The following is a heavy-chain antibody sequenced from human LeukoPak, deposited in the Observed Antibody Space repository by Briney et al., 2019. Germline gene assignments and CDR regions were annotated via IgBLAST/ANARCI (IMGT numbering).Heavy chain of an antibody. J-gene: IGHJ4*02. V-gene: IGHV4-34*01. CDR2: INHSGST. CDR1: GGSFSGYY. D-gene: IGHD6-13*01. Sequence: SETLSLTCAVYGGSFSGYYWSRIRQPPGKGLEWIGEINHSGSTNYNPSLKSRVTISVDTSKNQFSLKLSSVTAADTAVYYCARDLGSAAGPATDYWGQGTLVTVSS. CDR3: ARDLGSAAGPATDY.